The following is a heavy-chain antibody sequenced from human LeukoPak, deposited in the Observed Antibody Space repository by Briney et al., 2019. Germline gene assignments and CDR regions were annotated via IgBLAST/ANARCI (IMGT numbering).Heavy chain of an antibody. V-gene: IGHV3-23*01. CDR3: ARDPYLEWPDY. J-gene: IGHJ4*02. CDR1: GFTFSSYA. Sequence: PGGSLRLSCAASGFTFSSYAMSWVRQAPRKGLEWVSGISGSGGSTYSADSVKGRFTISRDNAKNTLYLQMNSLRAEDTAVYYCARDPYLEWPDYWGQGTLVTVSS. CDR2: ISGSGGST. D-gene: IGHD3-3*01.